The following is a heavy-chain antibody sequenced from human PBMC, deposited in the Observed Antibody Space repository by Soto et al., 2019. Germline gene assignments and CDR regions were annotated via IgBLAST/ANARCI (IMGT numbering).Heavy chain of an antibody. CDR2: MSPNSGNA. Sequence: QVQLVQSGAEVKKPGASVKVSCKASGYTFTSYDINWVRQATGQGLEWMGWMSPNSGNAGYAQKFQGRVTMTRNTSIGTAYMELSSLRSEDTAVYYCARGPRCISISCPYYFDYWGQGTLVTVSS. J-gene: IGHJ4*02. CDR3: ARGPRCISISCPYYFDY. D-gene: IGHD2-2*01. V-gene: IGHV1-8*01. CDR1: GYTFTSYD.